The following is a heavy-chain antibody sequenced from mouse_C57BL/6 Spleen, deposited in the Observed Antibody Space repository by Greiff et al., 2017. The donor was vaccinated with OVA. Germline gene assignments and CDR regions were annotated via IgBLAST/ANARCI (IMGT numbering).Heavy chain of an antibody. V-gene: IGHV1-50*01. CDR2: IDPSDSYT. CDR3: ARGAYGNYRYYFDD. D-gene: IGHD2-1*01. CDR1: GYTFTSYW. J-gene: IGHJ2*01. Sequence: QVQLQQPGAELVKPGASVKLSCKASGYTFTSYWMQWVKQRPGQGLEWIGEIDPSDSYTNYNQKFKGKATLTVDTSSSTAYMQLSSLTSEDSAVYYCARGAYGNYRYYFDDWGQGTTLTVSS.